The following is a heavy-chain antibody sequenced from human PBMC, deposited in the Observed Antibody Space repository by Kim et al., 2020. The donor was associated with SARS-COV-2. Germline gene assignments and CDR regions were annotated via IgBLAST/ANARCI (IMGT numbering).Heavy chain of an antibody. CDR2: IIPFIKTI. CDR3: ARQTLCRRKYFYS. Sequence: SVKVSCKASGYIFTNSALSWVRQTPGQGLEWMGVIIPFIKTINYAPKFQGRVTITADASTSTVYMELTSLRSDDTAVYYCARQTLCRRKYFYSCARGTL. J-gene: IGHJ5*01. V-gene: IGHV1-69*13. D-gene: IGHD6-6*01. CDR1: GYIFTNSA.